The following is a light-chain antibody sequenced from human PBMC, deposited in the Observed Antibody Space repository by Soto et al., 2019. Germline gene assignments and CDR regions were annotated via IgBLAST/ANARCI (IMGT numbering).Light chain of an antibody. CDR1: SSDVGGYNY. Sequence: QSALTQPASVSGSPGQSITISCTGTSSDVGGYNYVSWYQQHPGKAPKLMLYDVSNRPSGVSNRFSGSKSGNTASLTISGLQAEDGADYYCSSYTSSSPYVFGTGTKLTVL. V-gene: IGLV2-14*01. CDR2: DVS. CDR3: SSYTSSSPYV. J-gene: IGLJ1*01.